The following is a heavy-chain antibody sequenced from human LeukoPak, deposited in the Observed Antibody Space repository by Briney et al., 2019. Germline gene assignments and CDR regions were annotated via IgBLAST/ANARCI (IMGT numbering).Heavy chain of an antibody. J-gene: IGHJ4*02. D-gene: IGHD3-9*01. CDR3: ARERGYDILTGYYKSYYFDY. CDR2: INHSGST. CDR1: GGSFSGYY. Sequence: SETLSLTCAVYGGSFSGYYWSWIRQPPGKGLEWIGEINHSGSTNYNPSLKSRVTMSVDTSKNQFSLKLSSVTAADTAVYYCARERGYDILTGYYKSYYFDYWGQGTLVTVSS. V-gene: IGHV4-34*01.